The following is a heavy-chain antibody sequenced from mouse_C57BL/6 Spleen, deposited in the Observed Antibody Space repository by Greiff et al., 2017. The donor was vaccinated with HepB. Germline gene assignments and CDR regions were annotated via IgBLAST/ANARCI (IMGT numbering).Heavy chain of an antibody. Sequence: EVKVVESGEGLVKPGGSLKLSCAASGFTFSSYAMSWVRQTPEKRLEWVAYISSGGDYIYYADTVKGRFTISRDNARNTLYLQMSSLKSEDTAMYYCTRDRIYYDYDGAFAYWGQGTLVTVSA. J-gene: IGHJ3*01. V-gene: IGHV5-9-1*02. CDR3: TRDRIYYDYDGAFAY. D-gene: IGHD2-4*01. CDR2: ISSGGDYI. CDR1: GFTFSSYA.